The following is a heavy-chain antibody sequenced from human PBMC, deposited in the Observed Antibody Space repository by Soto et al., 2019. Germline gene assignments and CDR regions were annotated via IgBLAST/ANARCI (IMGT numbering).Heavy chain of an antibody. CDR2: MNEDGGTT. Sequence: GGSLRLACAASGFTFSSYGMHLVRQAPGKGLVWVSRMNEDGGTTDYADPVKGRFTISRDNAKNTLYLQMNSLRVEDTAVYYCASDLSGRADVWGQGTTVTVSS. CDR3: ASDLSGRADV. J-gene: IGHJ6*02. V-gene: IGHV3-74*01. CDR1: GFTFSSYG. D-gene: IGHD3-10*01.